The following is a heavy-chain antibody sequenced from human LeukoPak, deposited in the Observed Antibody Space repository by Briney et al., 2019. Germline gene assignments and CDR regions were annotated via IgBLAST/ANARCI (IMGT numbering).Heavy chain of an antibody. CDR1: GFTLSSYW. Sequence: GGSLRLSCAASGFTLSSYWMSWARPAPGKGLEGVANIKQDGSEKYYVDSMKGRFTISRDNAKNSLYLQMNSLRAEDPAVFYFLRIAAAGFDYWGQGTMVTVSS. D-gene: IGHD6-13*01. V-gene: IGHV3-7*01. CDR2: IKQDGSEK. J-gene: IGHJ4*02. CDR3: LRIAAAGFDY.